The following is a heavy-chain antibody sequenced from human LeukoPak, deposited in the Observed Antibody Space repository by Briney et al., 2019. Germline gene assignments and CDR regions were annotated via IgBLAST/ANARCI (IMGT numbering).Heavy chain of an antibody. D-gene: IGHD3-22*01. V-gene: IGHV3-7*01. CDR2: IKQDGSEK. J-gene: IGHJ4*02. CDR3: AREDITMIVGYFDY. Sequence: PGGSLRLSCAASGFTFSSYWMSWVRQAPGKGLEWVANIKQDGSEKYYVDSVKGRFTISRDNAKNSLYLQMNSLRAEDTAVYYCAREDITMIVGYFDYWGQGTLVTVSS. CDR1: GFTFSSYW.